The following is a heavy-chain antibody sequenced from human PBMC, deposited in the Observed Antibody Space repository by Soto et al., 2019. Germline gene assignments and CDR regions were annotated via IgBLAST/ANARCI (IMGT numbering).Heavy chain of an antibody. CDR1: GFSFGGSA. CDR3: TAYSASLGYWFDP. V-gene: IGHV3-73*02. J-gene: IGHJ5*02. Sequence: EVQLVESGGGLVQPGGSLKLSCVASGFSFGGSAMHWVRQASGKGLEWVGRIRSKGNNYATEYGASVKGRFTISRDDSKNTAYLHMNSLQTEDTAIYYCTAYSASLGYWFDPWGQGVQVTVSS. D-gene: IGHD1-26*01. CDR2: IRSKGNNYAT.